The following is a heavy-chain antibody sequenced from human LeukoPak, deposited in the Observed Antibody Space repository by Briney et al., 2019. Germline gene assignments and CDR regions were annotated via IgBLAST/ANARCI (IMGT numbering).Heavy chain of an antibody. CDR2: IYYSGST. CDR3: ASNSAVGYCSSTSCSTATDFDY. V-gene: IGHV4-39*01. CDR1: GGSISSSSCY. J-gene: IGHJ4*02. D-gene: IGHD2-2*01. Sequence: PSETLSLTCTVSGGSISSSSCYWDGIRQPAGKGLERIGSIYYSGSTYYNPSLKSRVTISVDTSKNQFSLKLSSVTAADTAVYYCASNSAVGYCSSTSCSTATDFDYWGQRTLVTVSS.